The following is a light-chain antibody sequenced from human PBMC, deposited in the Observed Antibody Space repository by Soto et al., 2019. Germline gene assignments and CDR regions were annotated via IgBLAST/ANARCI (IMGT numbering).Light chain of an antibody. CDR3: QQYGT. CDR1: QSVSSSY. CDR2: GAS. V-gene: IGKV3-20*01. J-gene: IGKJ4*01. Sequence: DIVLTQSPGTLSLSPGERTTLSCRASQSVSSSYLAWYQQKPGQAPRLLIYGASSRATGIPDRFSGSGSGTDFTLTISRLEPEDFAVYYCQQYGTFGGGTKVEIK.